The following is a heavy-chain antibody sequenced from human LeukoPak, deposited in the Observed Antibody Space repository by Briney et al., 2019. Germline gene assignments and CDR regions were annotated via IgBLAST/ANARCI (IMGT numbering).Heavy chain of an antibody. CDR1: GFTFSSYA. CDR2: IKQDGSEK. V-gene: IGHV3-7*01. CDR3: ARVRPIQGYFDY. D-gene: IGHD6-6*01. J-gene: IGHJ4*02. Sequence: GRSLRLSCAASGFTFSSYAMHWVRQAPGKGLEWVANIKQDGSEKYYVDSVKGRFTISRDNAKNSLYLQMNSLRAEDTAVYYCARVRPIQGYFDYWGQGTLVTVSS.